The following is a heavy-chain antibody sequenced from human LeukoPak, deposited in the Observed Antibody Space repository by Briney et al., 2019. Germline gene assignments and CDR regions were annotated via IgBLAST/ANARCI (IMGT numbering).Heavy chain of an antibody. J-gene: IGHJ4*02. Sequence: PSETLSLTCAVYGGSFSGYYRSWIRQPPGKGLEWIGEINHSGSTNYNPSLKSRVTISVDTSKNQFSLKLSSVTAADTAVYYCARGPSRIWGVAQYWGQGTLVTVSS. CDR3: ARGPSRIWGVAQY. V-gene: IGHV4-34*01. D-gene: IGHD3-10*01. CDR1: GGSFSGYY. CDR2: INHSGST.